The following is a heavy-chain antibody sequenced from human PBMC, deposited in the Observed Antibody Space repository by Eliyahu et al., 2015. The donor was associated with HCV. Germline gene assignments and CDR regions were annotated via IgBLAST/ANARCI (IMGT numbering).Heavy chain of an antibody. CDR2: INHSGST. Sequence: QVQLQQWGAGLLKPSETLSLTCAVYGGSFSDYYWSWIRQPPGKGLEWIGEINHSGSTNYNPSLKSRVTISVDTSKNQFSLKLSSVTAADTAVYYCARAVGATTPHDAFDIWGQGTMVTVSS. CDR1: GGSFSDYY. CDR3: ARAVGATTPHDAFDI. V-gene: IGHV4-34*02. D-gene: IGHD1-26*01. J-gene: IGHJ3*02.